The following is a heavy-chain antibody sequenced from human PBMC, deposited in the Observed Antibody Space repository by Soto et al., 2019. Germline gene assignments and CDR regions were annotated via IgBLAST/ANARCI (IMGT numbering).Heavy chain of an antibody. V-gene: IGHV3-13*05. Sequence: EVQLVESGGGLVQPGGSLRLSCEASGFTFRNYDMHWVRQGTGKGLEWVSGISAAGDPDYADSVEGRFTISRENAQNSFFLQMNSLRVGDTAVYYCARTDRDFYGLDFWGQGTTVIVSS. CDR1: GFTFRNYD. CDR2: ISAAGDP. CDR3: ARTDRDFYGLDF. J-gene: IGHJ6*02.